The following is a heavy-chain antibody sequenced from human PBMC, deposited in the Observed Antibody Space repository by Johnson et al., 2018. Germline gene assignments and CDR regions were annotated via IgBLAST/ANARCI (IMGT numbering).Heavy chain of an antibody. CDR3: ARGGSGSLYGMDV. CDR2: MWYDGSNK. V-gene: IGHV3-33*01. CDR1: GFTFSSYG. J-gene: IGHJ6*02. Sequence: QVQLVQSGGGVVQPGRSLRLSCAASGFTFSSYGMHWVRQAPGKGLEWVAVMWYDGSNKYYADSVKGRLIISRDNSKNTLYLQMNSRRAEDTAVYYCARGGSGSLYGMDVWGQGTTVTVSS. D-gene: IGHD1-26*01.